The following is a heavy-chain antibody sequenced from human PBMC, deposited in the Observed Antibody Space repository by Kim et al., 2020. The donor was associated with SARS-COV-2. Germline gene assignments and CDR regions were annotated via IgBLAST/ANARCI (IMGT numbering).Heavy chain of an antibody. V-gene: IGHV6-1*01. CDR3: ARATGGDVNC. D-gene: IGHD7-27*01. J-gene: IGHJ4*02. Sequence: SQTLSLTCAISGDSVSSNSVTWHWIRQSPSRGLEWLGRTYYRSKWYNDYAVSVKSRITINPDTSKSQFSLQLNSVTPEDTAVYYCARATGGDVNCWGQGTLVTVYS. CDR1: GDSVSSNSVT. CDR2: TYYRSKWYN.